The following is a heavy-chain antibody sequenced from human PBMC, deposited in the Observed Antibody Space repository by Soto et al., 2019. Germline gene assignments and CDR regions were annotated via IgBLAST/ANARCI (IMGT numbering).Heavy chain of an antibody. CDR1: GFSFSAYG. CDR2: ISYDGSKE. J-gene: IGHJ4*01. Sequence: QVQLVESGGGVVQPGRSLRLSCAASGFSFSAYGMHWVRQAPGKGLEWVTFISYDGSKEYSADSVKGRFAISRDNSKNTLFLQMNSLRAEDTAFYYCAKDGDDYGDYGPGLCDNWGHGTLVTVSS. CDR3: AKDGDDYGDYGPGLCDN. V-gene: IGHV3-30*18. D-gene: IGHD4-17*01.